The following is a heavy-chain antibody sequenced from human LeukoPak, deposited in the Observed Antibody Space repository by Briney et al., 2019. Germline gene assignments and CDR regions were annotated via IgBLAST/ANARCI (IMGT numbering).Heavy chain of an antibody. J-gene: IGHJ5*02. CDR3: ARQHQLLFDAWFDP. D-gene: IGHD2-2*01. CDR1: GDSIISHDYY. V-gene: IGHV4-39*01. Sequence: PSETLSLTCTVSGDSIISHDYYWVWIRQHPGKGLEWIGSVYHSGSTYYNPSLKRRVSISVDTSKNQFSLNLTSVTAADTAVYYCARQHQLLFDAWFDPWGQGTLVSVSS. CDR2: VYHSGST.